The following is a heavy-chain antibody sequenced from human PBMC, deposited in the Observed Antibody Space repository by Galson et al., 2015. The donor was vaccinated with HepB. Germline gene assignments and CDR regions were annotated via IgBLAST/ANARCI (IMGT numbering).Heavy chain of an antibody. D-gene: IGHD2-15*01. J-gene: IGHJ1*01. CDR1: GFIFNSYS. CDR3: VRDNVVAAIMERYFQH. Sequence: SLRLSCAASGFIFNSYSMNWVRQAPGKGLEWVSYISSSGSTIYYSDSVKGRFTISRDNAKNSLYLQMNSLRAEDTAVYYCVRDNVVAAIMERYFQHWGQGTLVTVSS. V-gene: IGHV3-48*01. CDR2: ISSSGSTI.